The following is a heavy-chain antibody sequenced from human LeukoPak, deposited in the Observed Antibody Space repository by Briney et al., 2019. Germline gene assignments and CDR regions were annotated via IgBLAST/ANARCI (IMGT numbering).Heavy chain of an antibody. D-gene: IGHD3-9*01. J-gene: IGHJ4*02. V-gene: IGHV4-34*01. CDR2: INHSGST. CDR3: ARGRGLRYFDWLLF. CDR1: GGSFSGYY. Sequence: PSETLSLTCAVYGGSFSGYYWSWIRHPPGKGLEWIGEINHSGSTNYNPSLKSRVTIPVDTSKNQFSLKLSSVTAADTAVYYCARGRGLRYFDWLLFWGQGTLVTVSS.